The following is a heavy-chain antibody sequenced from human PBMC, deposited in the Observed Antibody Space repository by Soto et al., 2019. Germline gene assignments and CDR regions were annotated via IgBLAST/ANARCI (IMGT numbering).Heavy chain of an antibody. V-gene: IGHV1-69*02. J-gene: IGHJ6*02. CDR1: GGTFSSYT. CDR2: IIPILGIA. CDR3: ARLRDSDGMDV. Sequence: QVQLVQSGAEVKKPGSSVKVSCKASGGTFSSYTISWVRQAPGQGLEWMGRIIPILGIANYAQKFQGRVTITADKSTITAYMELSSLRSEDTAVYYCARLRDSDGMDVWGQGTTVTVSS. D-gene: IGHD1-26*01.